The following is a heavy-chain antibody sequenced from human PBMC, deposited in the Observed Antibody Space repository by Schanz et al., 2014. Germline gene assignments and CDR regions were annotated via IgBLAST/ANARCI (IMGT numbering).Heavy chain of an antibody. CDR3: ARLPVGYGSGIWDV. CDR1: GFTFSSYG. D-gene: IGHD3-10*01. V-gene: IGHV3-30*19. CDR2: ISNDGSIK. J-gene: IGHJ6*02. Sequence: QVQLVESGGGVVQFGRSLRLSCVASGFTFSSYGMHWVRQAPGKGLEWVALISNDGSIKYYADSVKGRFTISRDNAKNSLFLQMNSLRVEDTAVYYCARLPVGYGSGIWDVWGQGTSVTVSS.